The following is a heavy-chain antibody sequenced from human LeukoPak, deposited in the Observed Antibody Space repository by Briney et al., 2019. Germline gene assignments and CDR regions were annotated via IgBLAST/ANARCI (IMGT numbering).Heavy chain of an antibody. CDR2: ISSSSSTI. Sequence: GGSLRLSCAASGFTFSSYSMTWVRQAPGKGLEWVSYISSSSSTIYYADSVKGRFTISRDNAKNSLYLQMNSLRAEDTAVYYCAREDIVVVPAAARAYYFDYWGQGTLVTVSS. CDR1: GFTFSSYS. CDR3: AREDIVVVPAAARAYYFDY. D-gene: IGHD2-2*01. V-gene: IGHV3-48*04. J-gene: IGHJ4*02.